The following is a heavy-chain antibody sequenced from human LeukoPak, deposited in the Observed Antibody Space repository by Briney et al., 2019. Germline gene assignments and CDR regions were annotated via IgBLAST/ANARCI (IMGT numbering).Heavy chain of an antibody. CDR2: IYYSGST. Sequence: PSETLSLTCTVSGGSISSYYWSWIRQPPGKGLEWIGYIYYSGSTNYNPSLKSRVTISVDTSKNQFSLKLSSVTAADTAVYYCARGYSSPFEDYYYCGMDVWGQGTTVTVSS. D-gene: IGHD6-13*01. J-gene: IGHJ6*02. V-gene: IGHV4-59*01. CDR3: ARGYSSPFEDYYYCGMDV. CDR1: GGSISSYY.